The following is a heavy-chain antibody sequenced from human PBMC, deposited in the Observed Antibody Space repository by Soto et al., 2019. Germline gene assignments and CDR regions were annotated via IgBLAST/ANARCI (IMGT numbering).Heavy chain of an antibody. D-gene: IGHD6-13*01. V-gene: IGHV4-31*03. CDR2: IYYSGST. Sequence: SETLSLTCTVSGGSISSGGYYWSWIRQHPGKGLEWIGYIYYSGSTYYNPSLKSRVTISVDTSKNQFSLKLSSVTAADTAVYYCARDIQGIAAAGTAYYYYGMDVWGQGTTGTVSS. CDR3: ARDIQGIAAAGTAYYYYGMDV. J-gene: IGHJ6*02. CDR1: GGSISSGGYY.